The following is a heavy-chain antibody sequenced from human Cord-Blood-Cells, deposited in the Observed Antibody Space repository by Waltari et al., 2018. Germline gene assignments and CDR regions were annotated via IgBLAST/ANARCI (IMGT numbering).Heavy chain of an antibody. CDR2: MNPNSGNT. CDR3: ARRHNWGWDAFDI. J-gene: IGHJ3*02. V-gene: IGHV1-8*03. Sequence: QVQLVPSGAEVKKPGASMKFSCKASGYNFNIYDINWVRQATEQGLEWVGWMNPNSGNTGYAQKFQGRGTITRTTSISTAYMELSSLRSEDTAVYYCARRHNWGWDAFDIWGQGTMVTVSS. CDR1: GYNFNIYD. D-gene: IGHD7-27*01.